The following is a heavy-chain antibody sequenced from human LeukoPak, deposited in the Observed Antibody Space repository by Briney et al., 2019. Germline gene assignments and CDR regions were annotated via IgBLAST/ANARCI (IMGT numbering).Heavy chain of an antibody. CDR2: ISSSSSYI. Sequence: GGSLRLSCAASGFTFSSYSMNWVRQAPGKGLEWVSSISSSSSYIYYADSVKGRFTISRDNAKNSLYLQMSSLRAEDTAVYYCARKTTVSPSGMDVWGQGTTVTVSS. D-gene: IGHD4-17*01. J-gene: IGHJ6*02. CDR3: ARKTTVSPSGMDV. V-gene: IGHV3-21*01. CDR1: GFTFSSYS.